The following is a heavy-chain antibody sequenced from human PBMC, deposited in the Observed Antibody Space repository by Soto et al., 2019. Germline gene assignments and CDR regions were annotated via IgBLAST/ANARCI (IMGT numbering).Heavy chain of an antibody. CDR2: ISWNSGSI. V-gene: IGHV3-9*01. Sequence: GGSLRLSCAASGFTLDDYAMHWVRQAPGKGLRWVSGISWNSGSIGYADSVKGRFTISRDNAKNSLYLQMNSLRAEDTALYYCAKDIRGSGKYYFDYWGQGTLVTVSS. CDR1: GFTLDDYA. J-gene: IGHJ4*02. D-gene: IGHD3-10*01. CDR3: AKDIRGSGKYYFDY.